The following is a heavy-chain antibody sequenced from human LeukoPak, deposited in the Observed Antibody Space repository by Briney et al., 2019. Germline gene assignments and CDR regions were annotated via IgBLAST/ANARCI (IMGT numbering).Heavy chain of an antibody. Sequence: SETLSLTCAVYGGSFSGYYWSWIRQPPGKGLEGIGEINHSGSTNYDPSLKSRVTISVDTSKNQFSLKLSSVTAADTAVYYCARVLRLLSNYYDSSGSPDGYYYYMDVWGKGTTVTVSS. CDR2: INHSGST. CDR3: ARVLRLLSNYYDSSGSPDGYYYYMDV. V-gene: IGHV4-34*01. J-gene: IGHJ6*03. CDR1: GGSFSGYY. D-gene: IGHD3-22*01.